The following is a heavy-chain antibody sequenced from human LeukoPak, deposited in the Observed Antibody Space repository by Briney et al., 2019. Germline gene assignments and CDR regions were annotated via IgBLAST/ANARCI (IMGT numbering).Heavy chain of an antibody. V-gene: IGHV1-18*04. D-gene: IGHD2-2*01. CDR1: GYTFSSYG. CDR2: ISTYNGYA. CDR3: ASSVVPAAMRMEQQLVYWYFDL. J-gene: IGHJ2*01. Sequence: ASVKVSCKASGYTFSSYGISWVRQAPGQGLEWMGCISTYNGYANYAQNFQGRVTMTTDTSTDTAYMELRSLRSDDTVVYFCASSVVPAAMRMEQQLVYWYFDLWGRGTLVTVSS.